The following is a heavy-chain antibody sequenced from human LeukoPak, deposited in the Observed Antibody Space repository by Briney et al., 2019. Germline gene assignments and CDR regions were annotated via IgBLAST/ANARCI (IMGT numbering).Heavy chain of an antibody. CDR2: ISDSGGST. CDR3: AKGHSLGGFDY. D-gene: IGHD6-13*01. V-gene: IGHV3-23*01. J-gene: IGHJ4*02. Sequence: GGSLRLSCTASGITFSDAWMSWVRQAPGKGLEWVSGISDSGGSTYYADSVKGRFTISRDNSKNTVYLQINSLRAEDTAVYYCAKGHSLGGFDYWGQGTLVTVSS. CDR1: GITFSDAW.